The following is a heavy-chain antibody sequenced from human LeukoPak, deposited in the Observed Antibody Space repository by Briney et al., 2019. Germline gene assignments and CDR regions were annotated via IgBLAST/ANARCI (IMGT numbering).Heavy chain of an antibody. CDR3: ARVASVYYDSSALDY. CDR1: GYTFTGYY. V-gene: IGHV1-2*02. CDR2: INPNSGGT. D-gene: IGHD3-22*01. J-gene: IGHJ4*02. Sequence: ASVKVSCKASGYTFTGYYMHWVRQAPGQGLEWMGWINPNSGGTNYAQKFQGRVTMTTDTSTSTAYMELRSLRSDDTAVYYCARVASVYYDSSALDYWGQGTLVTVSS.